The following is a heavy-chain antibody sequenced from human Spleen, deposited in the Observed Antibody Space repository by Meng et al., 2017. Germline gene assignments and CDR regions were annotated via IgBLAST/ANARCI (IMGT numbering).Heavy chain of an antibody. CDR2: IWYDGSNK. CDR1: GFTFSSYG. V-gene: IGHV3-33*01. Sequence: GESLKISCAASGFTFSSYGMHWVRQAPGKGLEWVAVIWYDGSNKYYADSVKGRFTISRDNSKNTLYLQMNSLRAEDTAVYYCARERSTMVRGVAYYYGMDVWGQGTTVTGAS. CDR3: ARERSTMVRGVAYYYGMDV. J-gene: IGHJ6*02. D-gene: IGHD3-10*01.